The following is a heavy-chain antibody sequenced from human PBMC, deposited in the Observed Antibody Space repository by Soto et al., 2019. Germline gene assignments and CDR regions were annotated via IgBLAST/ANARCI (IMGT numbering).Heavy chain of an antibody. CDR2: ARNKVNSYTT. D-gene: IGHD2-8*01. J-gene: IGHJ4*02. CDR3: ARLMGTSFDL. V-gene: IGHV3-72*01. Sequence: PGGSLRLSCVASGFIFSDHYMDWVRQAPGKGLEWVGRARNKVNSYTTAYAASVKGRFTITRDYSKNSLYLQMNSLKAEDTAGYFCARLMGTSFDLWGQGTLVTVSS. CDR1: GFIFSDHY.